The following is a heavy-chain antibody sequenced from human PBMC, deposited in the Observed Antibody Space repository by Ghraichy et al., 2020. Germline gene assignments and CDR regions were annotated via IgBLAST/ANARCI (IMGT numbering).Heavy chain of an antibody. J-gene: IGHJ6*02. Sequence: GGSLRLYCAASGFDFDRHSMSWVRQAPGKGLEWVSYISARSSVIFYADSVKGRFTISRDNDRESLYLQMNSLRDEDTAVYYCARGLSSLQYGMDVWGQGTTVIVSS. V-gene: IGHV3-48*02. CDR3: ARGLSSLQYGMDV. CDR2: ISARSSVI. CDR1: GFDFDRHS.